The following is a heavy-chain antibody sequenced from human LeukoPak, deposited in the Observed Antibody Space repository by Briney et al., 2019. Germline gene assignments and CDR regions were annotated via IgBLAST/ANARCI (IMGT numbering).Heavy chain of an antibody. Sequence: GESLKISCKGSGYSFTGYWIGWVRQMPGKGLEWMGIIYPGDSDTRYSPSFQGQVTISADKSISTAYLQWSSLKASDTAMYYCARPKAYYYDSSGYYSDAFDIWGQGTMVTVSS. D-gene: IGHD3-22*01. J-gene: IGHJ3*02. CDR1: GYSFTGYW. V-gene: IGHV5-51*01. CDR3: ARPKAYYYDSSGYYSDAFDI. CDR2: IYPGDSDT.